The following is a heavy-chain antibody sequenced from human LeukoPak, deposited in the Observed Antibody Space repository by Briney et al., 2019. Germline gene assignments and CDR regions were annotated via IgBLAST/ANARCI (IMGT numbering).Heavy chain of an antibody. CDR1: GGSISSGSYY. CDR3: ARRGQTYYDFWSGYPSRKNAFDI. V-gene: IGHV4-39*01. CDR2: IYYSGST. Sequence: SQTLSLTCTVSGGSISSGSYYWSWIRQPPGKGLEWIGSIYYSGSTYYNPSLKSRVTISVDTSKNQFSLKLSSVTAADTAVYYCARRGQTYYDFWSGYPSRKNAFDIWGQGTMVTVSS. D-gene: IGHD3-3*01. J-gene: IGHJ3*02.